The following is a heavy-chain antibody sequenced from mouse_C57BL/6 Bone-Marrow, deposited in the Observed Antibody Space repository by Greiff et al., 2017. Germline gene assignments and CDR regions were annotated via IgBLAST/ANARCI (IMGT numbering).Heavy chain of an antibody. Sequence: EVQLQESGAELVRPGASVKLSCTASGFNIKDDYMHWVKQRPEQGLEWIGWIDPENGDTEYASKFQGKATITADTASNTAYLQLSSLTSEDTAVYYCTPVYYDAMDYWGQGTSVTVSS. CDR1: GFNIKDDY. CDR3: TPVYYDAMDY. D-gene: IGHD2-1*01. J-gene: IGHJ4*01. V-gene: IGHV14-4*01. CDR2: IDPENGDT.